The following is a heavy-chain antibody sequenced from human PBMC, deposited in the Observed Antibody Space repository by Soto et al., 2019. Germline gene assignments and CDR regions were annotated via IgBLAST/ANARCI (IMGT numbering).Heavy chain of an antibody. V-gene: IGHV3-23*01. D-gene: IGHD3-22*01. CDR3: AKDTIKYYYDSSEPHHNHYFDH. J-gene: IGHJ4*02. Sequence: GSLRLSCAASGFTFSSYAMSWVRQAPGKGLEWVSAISGSGGSTYYADSVKGRFTISRDNSKNTLYLQMNSLRAEDTAVYYCAKDTIKYYYDSSEPHHNHYFDHWRQGPQVTVPS. CDR2: ISGSGGST. CDR1: GFTFSSYA.